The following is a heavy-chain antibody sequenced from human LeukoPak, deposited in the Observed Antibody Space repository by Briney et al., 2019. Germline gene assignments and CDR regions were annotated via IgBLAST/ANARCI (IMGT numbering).Heavy chain of an antibody. CDR3: ARGAGGSGTTSDY. V-gene: IGHV3-33*01. J-gene: IGHJ4*02. Sequence: GGSLRLSCVASGFTFRSYGIHWVRQAPGKGLEWLAFIWYDEITKNYADSVKGRFTISRDNAKNTLHLQMNSLRAEDTAVYYCARGAGGSGTTSDYWGQGTLVTVSS. D-gene: IGHD3-10*01. CDR1: GFTFRSYG. CDR2: IWYDEITK.